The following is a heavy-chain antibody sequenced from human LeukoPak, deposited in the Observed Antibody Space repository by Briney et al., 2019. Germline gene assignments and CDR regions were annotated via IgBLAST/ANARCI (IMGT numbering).Heavy chain of an antibody. V-gene: IGHV3-53*01. D-gene: IGHD3-10*01. CDR3: AKLKGWYGEGYFDY. CDR1: GFTVSSNY. CDR2: IYSGGTT. J-gene: IGHJ4*02. Sequence: GGSLRLSCAASGFTVSSNYMSWVRQPPGRGLEWVSVIYSGGTTFYADSVQGRFTISRDNSKKTLYLQMNSLRADDTAVYYCAKLKGWYGEGYFDYWGQGTVVTVSS.